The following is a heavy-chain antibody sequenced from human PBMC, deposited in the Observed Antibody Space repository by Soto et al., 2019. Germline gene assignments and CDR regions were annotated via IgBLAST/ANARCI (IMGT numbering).Heavy chain of an antibody. V-gene: IGHV3-66*01. D-gene: IGHD3-10*01. J-gene: IGHJ4*02. CDR1: GLTVSDNH. CDR3: VKYNGSRGVFDY. Sequence: EVQLVESGGTLVQPGGSLRLSCAASGLTVSDNHISWVRQAPGRGLDWVSVLLGGDSPYYADSLSGRFIISSDDSKNTVYLQMNSLRAEDTAVYYCVKYNGSRGVFDYWGQGTLVTVSS. CDR2: LLGGDSP.